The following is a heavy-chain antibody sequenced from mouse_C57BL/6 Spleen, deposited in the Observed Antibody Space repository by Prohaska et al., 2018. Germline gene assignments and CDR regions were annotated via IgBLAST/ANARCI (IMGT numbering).Heavy chain of an antibody. CDR2: INPNNGGT. D-gene: IGHD1-1*01. CDR3: ARSSYYYGSSQYYFDY. J-gene: IGHJ2*01. Sequence: HGKSLEWIGDINPNNGGTSYNQKFKGKATLTVDKSSSTAYMELRSLTSEDSAVYYCARSSYYYGSSQYYFDYWGQGTTLTVSS. V-gene: IGHV1-26*01.